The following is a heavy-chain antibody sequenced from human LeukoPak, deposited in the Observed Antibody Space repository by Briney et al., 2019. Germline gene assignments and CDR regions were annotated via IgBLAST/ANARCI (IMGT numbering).Heavy chain of an antibody. CDR1: GGSISSYY. V-gene: IGHV4-59*01. J-gene: IGHJ4*02. CDR3: ARDVGYFDWLSYFDY. Sequence: PSETLSLTCTVSGGSISSYYWSWIRQPPGKGLEWIGYIYYSGSTNYNPSLMSRVTISVDTSKNQFSLKLSSVTAADTAVYYCARDVGYFDWLSYFDYWGQGTLVTVSS. D-gene: IGHD3-9*01. CDR2: IYYSGST.